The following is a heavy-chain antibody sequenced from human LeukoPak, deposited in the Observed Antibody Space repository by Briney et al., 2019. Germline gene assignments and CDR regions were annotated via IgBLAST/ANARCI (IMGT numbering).Heavy chain of an antibody. D-gene: IGHD1-26*01. CDR1: GFTFGDYA. CDR2: IRSKAYGGTT. V-gene: IGHV3-49*03. J-gene: IGHJ4*02. Sequence: GGSLRLSCTASGFTFGDYAMSWFRQAPGKGLEWVGFIRSKAYGGTTEYAASVKGRFTISRDDSKSIAYLQMNSLKTEDTAVYYCTKVRVGATPFDYWGQGTLVTVSS. CDR3: TKVRVGATPFDY.